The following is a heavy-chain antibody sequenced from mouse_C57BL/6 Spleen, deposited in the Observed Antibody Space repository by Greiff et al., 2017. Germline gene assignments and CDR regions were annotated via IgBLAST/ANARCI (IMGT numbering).Heavy chain of an antibody. CDR2: ILPGSGST. D-gene: IGHD1-1*01. CDR1: GYTFTGYW. J-gene: IGHJ1*03. Sequence: QVQLQQPGAELMKPGASVKLSCKATGYTFTGYWIEWVKQRPGHGLEWIGEILPGSGSTNYNEKFKGKATFTADTSSNTAYMQLSSLTTEDYAIEYCSRGTTVVGWYFDVWGTGTTVTVSS. V-gene: IGHV1-9*01. CDR3: SRGTTVVGWYFDV.